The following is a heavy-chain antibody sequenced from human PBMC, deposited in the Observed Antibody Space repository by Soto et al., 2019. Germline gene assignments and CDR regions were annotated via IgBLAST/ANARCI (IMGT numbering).Heavy chain of an antibody. V-gene: IGHV3-30*18. D-gene: IGHD3-3*01. CDR1: GFTFSSHG. Sequence: QVQLVESGGGVVQPGRSLRVSCGASGFTFSSHGMHWVRQAPGKGLEWVASILYDGTNKYYADFVKGRFTISRDNSKNTLYLQMNRLRVEDTAVYFCAKRKGQNYDFWSGYYFDHWGQGTLVTVSS. CDR2: ILYDGTNK. CDR3: AKRKGQNYDFWSGYYFDH. J-gene: IGHJ4*02.